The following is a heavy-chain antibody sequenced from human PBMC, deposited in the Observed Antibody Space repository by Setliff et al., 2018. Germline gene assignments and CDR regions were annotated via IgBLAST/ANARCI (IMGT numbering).Heavy chain of an antibody. CDR2: IYYSGST. CDR3: ARDYSNYIDWFDP. CDR1: GGSISSSSCY. V-gene: IGHV4-39*07. Sequence: PLETLSLTCTVSGGSISSSSCYWGWIRQPPGKGLEWIGSIYYSGSTYYNPSLKSRVTISVDTSKNQFSLKLSSVTAADTAVYYCARDYSNYIDWFDPWGQGTLVTVSS. J-gene: IGHJ5*02. D-gene: IGHD4-4*01.